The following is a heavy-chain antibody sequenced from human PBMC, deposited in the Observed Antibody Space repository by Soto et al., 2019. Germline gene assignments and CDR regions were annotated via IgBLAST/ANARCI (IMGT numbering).Heavy chain of an antibody. CDR1: GYTLTELS. CDR3: ATWGDFWSGTSSDAFDI. J-gene: IGHJ3*02. Sequence: ASVKVSFKVSGYTLTELSMHWVRQAPGKGLEWMGGFDPEDGETIYAQKFQGRVTMTEDTSTDTAYMELSSLRSEDTAVYYCATWGDFWSGTSSDAFDIWGQGTMVTVSS. V-gene: IGHV1-24*01. CDR2: FDPEDGET. D-gene: IGHD3-3*01.